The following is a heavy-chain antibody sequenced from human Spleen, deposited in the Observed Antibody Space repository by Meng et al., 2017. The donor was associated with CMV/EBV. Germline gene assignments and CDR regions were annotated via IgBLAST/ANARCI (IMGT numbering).Heavy chain of an antibody. D-gene: IGHD6-6*01. J-gene: IGHJ4*02. Sequence: GGSLRLSCVASGFPLSRYSMNWVRQAPGKGLEWVSSISSSSSYISYADSLKGRFTISRDNSMNSLYLQMNNLRVGDTAVYYCARDVGQARPGDFDSWGQGTLVTVSS. CDR1: GFPLSRYS. CDR2: ISSSSSYI. V-gene: IGHV3-21*06. CDR3: ARDVGQARPGDFDS.